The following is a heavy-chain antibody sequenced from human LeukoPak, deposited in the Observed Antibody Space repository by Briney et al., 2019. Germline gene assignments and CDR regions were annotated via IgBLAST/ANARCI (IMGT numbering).Heavy chain of an antibody. J-gene: IGHJ4*02. CDR2: ISGSGGST. Sequence: PGGSLRLSCAVSGFTFSSYAMSWVRQAPGKGLEWVSAISGSGGSTYYADSVKGRFTISRDNSKNTLYLQMNSLRAEDTAVYYCAKDPACYGDYCLDYWGQGTLVTVSS. CDR3: AKDPACYGDYCLDY. D-gene: IGHD4-17*01. V-gene: IGHV3-23*01. CDR1: GFTFSSYA.